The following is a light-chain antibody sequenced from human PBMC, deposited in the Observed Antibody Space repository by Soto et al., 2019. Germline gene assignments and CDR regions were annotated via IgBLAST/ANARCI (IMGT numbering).Light chain of an antibody. V-gene: IGKV4-1*01. Sequence: DIVMTQSPDSLAVSLGERATINCTSSQNVLYSSNKNYLAWFQQKPGQPPKLLIYWASTRESGVPDRFSGSGSGTDFTLTISSLQAEDVAVYDWQQDYSTPWTFGQGTKVESK. CDR3: QQDYSTPWT. CDR2: WAS. J-gene: IGKJ1*01. CDR1: QNVLYSSNKNY.